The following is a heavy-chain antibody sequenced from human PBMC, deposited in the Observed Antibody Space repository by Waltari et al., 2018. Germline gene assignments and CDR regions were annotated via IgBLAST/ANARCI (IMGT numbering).Heavy chain of an antibody. D-gene: IGHD2-21*02. Sequence: QVQLQESGPGLVTPSQTLSLTCTVSGGSIRRCGYYWSWIRQTPGTGLEWLGYIYYSGSNYYNPSLKSLVTISVDTSKNQFSLKLSSVTAADTAVYYCARGLRKSPNLDCGGDCYSVVAFDIWGQGTMVTVSS. V-gene: IGHV4-31*01. CDR3: ARGLRKSPNLDCGGDCYSVVAFDI. CDR1: GGSIRRCGYY. J-gene: IGHJ3*02. CDR2: IYYSGSN.